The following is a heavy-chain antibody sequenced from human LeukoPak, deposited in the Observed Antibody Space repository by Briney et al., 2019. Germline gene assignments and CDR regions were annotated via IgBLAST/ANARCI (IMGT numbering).Heavy chain of an antibody. V-gene: IGHV3-9*01. J-gene: IGHJ4*02. CDR2: ISWNSVSV. D-gene: IGHD3-22*01. CDR1: GFTFDDYA. Sequence: GGSLRLSCAASGFTFDDYAMHWVRKAPGKGLEWVSGISWNSVSVGYADSVKGRFTISRDNSKNTLYLQMNSLRAEDTAVYYCARDLEYYDSSGLLGYWGQGTLVTVSS. CDR3: ARDLEYYDSSGLLGY.